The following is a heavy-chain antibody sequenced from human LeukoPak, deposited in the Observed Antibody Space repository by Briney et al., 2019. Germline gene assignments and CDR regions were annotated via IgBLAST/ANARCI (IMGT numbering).Heavy chain of an antibody. Sequence: LPGGSLRLSCVMSGLTFSNYAMNWVRQAPGKGLEWISEISTDSGSTYHIESVRGRFTISSDNSRSTLYLQMNSLRADDTGVYYCASGLYGGVFDNWGQGTLVTVSS. J-gene: IGHJ4*02. V-gene: IGHV3-23*01. CDR1: GLTFSNYA. CDR2: ISTDSGST. CDR3: ASGLYGGVFDN. D-gene: IGHD4/OR15-4a*01.